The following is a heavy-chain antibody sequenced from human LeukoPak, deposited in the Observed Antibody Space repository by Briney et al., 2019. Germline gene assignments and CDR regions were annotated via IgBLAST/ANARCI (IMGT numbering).Heavy chain of an antibody. CDR1: GGSFSGYY. Sequence: SETLSLTCAVYGGSFSGYYWSWIRQPPGKGLEWIGEINHSGSTNYNPSLKSRVTMSVDTSKNQFSLKLSSVTAADTAVYYCARDRDTYYDFWSGYPHNWFDPWGQGTLVTVSS. V-gene: IGHV4-34*01. J-gene: IGHJ5*02. CDR3: ARDRDTYYDFWSGYPHNWFDP. CDR2: INHSGST. D-gene: IGHD3-3*01.